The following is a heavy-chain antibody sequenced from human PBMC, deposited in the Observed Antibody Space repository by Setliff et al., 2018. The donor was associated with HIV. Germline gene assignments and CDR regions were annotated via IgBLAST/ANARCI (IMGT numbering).Heavy chain of an antibody. CDR2: IYYSGST. Sequence: SQTLSLTCTVSDGSMRSHYWSWIRQPPGKGLEWIGYIYYSGSTNYNPSLKSRVTISVDTSKNQFSLKLSSVTAADTAVYYCAGCITGTTHWFDLWGQGTLVTVSS. J-gene: IGHJ5*02. D-gene: IGHD1-20*01. V-gene: IGHV4-59*11. CDR1: DGSMRSHY. CDR3: AGCITGTTHWFDL.